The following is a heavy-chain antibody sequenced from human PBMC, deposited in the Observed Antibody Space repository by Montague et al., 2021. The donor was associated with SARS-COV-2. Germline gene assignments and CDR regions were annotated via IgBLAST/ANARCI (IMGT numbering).Heavy chain of an antibody. D-gene: IGHD3-10*01. J-gene: IGHJ4*02. CDR1: GFTFSSYA. V-gene: IGHV3-23*01. CDR3: AKGLSSGSYYSSYFDY. CDR2: IGGSGGST. Sequence: SLRLSCAVSGFTFSSYAMSWVRQAPGKRLEWVSVIGGSGGSTYYADSVKGRFTISRDNSKNTLYLQMNSLRAEDTAVYYCAKGLSSGSYYSSYFDYWGQGTLVTVSS.